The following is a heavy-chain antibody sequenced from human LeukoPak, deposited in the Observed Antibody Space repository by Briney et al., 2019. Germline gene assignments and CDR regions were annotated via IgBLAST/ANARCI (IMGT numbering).Heavy chain of an antibody. CDR2: ISGGGGST. CDR3: AKDRLYFGNDFGDY. J-gene: IGHJ4*02. Sequence: GGSLRLSCAASGFTFTSYSMNWVRQAPGKGLEWVSTISGGGGSTYYADSVKGRFTISRDNSKNTLYLQVNSLRAEDTAVYYCAKDRLYFGNDFGDYWGQGTLATVSS. CDR1: GFTFTSYS. D-gene: IGHD3-9*01. V-gene: IGHV3-23*01.